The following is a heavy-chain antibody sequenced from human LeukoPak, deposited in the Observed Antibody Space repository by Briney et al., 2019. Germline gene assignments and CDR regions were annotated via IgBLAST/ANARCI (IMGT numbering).Heavy chain of an antibody. CDR2: ISSSGSTI. Sequence: PGGSLRLSCAASGFTFSDYYMSWIRQAPGKGLEWVSYISSSGSTIYYADSVKGRFTISRDNAKNSLYLQINNLRAEDTAVYYCASRVWVGTTFHFYYYLDVWGKGTTVTVSS. V-gene: IGHV3-11*04. CDR3: ASRVWVGTTFHFYYYLDV. D-gene: IGHD1-26*01. J-gene: IGHJ6*03. CDR1: GFTFSDYY.